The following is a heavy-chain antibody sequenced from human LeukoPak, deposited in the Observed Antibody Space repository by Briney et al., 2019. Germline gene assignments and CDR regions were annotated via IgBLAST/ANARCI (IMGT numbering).Heavy chain of an antibody. V-gene: IGHV3-7*01. CDR2: IKQDGSEK. CDR3: ARVTYDYVWGSYRYRGYFDY. Sequence: GESLRLSCAASGFTFSSYWMSWVRQAPGKGLEWVANIKQDGSEKYYVDSVKGRFTISRDNAKNSLYLQMNSLRAEDTAVYYCARVTYDYVWGSYRYRGYFDYWGQGTLVTVSS. J-gene: IGHJ4*02. CDR1: GFTFSSYW. D-gene: IGHD3-16*02.